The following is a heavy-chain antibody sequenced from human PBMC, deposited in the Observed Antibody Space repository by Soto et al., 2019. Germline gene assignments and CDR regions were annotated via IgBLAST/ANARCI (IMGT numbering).Heavy chain of an antibody. D-gene: IGHD3-16*02. CDR2: ISYDGSNK. V-gene: IGHV3-30-3*01. CDR3: ARGRIMITFGGVIAPFIYYYYGMDV. CDR1: GFTFSSYA. Sequence: GGSLRLSCAASGFTFSSYAMHWVRQAPGKGLEWVAVISYDGSNKYYADSVKGRFTISRDNSKNTLYLQMNSLRAEDTAVYYCARGRIMITFGGVIAPFIYYYYGMDVWGQGTTVTVSS. J-gene: IGHJ6*02.